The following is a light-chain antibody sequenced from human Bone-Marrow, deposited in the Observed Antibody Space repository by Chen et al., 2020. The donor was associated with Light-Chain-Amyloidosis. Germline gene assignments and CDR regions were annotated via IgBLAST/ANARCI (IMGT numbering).Light chain of an antibody. CDR1: SGSIATHY. Sequence: NFMLTQPHSVSESPGKTVIISCTRSSGSIATHYVQWYQQRPGSSPPTVIYEDDQRPSGVPDRFSGSTDRSSNSASLTISGLKTEDEAEYYGLSYQGSSQGVFGGGTKRTVL. V-gene: IGLV6-57*01. J-gene: IGLJ3*02. CDR2: EDD. CDR3: LSYQGSSQGV.